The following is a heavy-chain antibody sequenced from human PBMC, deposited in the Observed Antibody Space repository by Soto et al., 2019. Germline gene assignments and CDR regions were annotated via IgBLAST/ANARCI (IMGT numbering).Heavy chain of an antibody. Sequence: HVQLQESGPGLVKPSETLSLSCSVSGASLLSSYWSWVRQPAGKGLEWIGHIFSSGRTSYNPSLKSRLTMSIDPSKDLFSLNLSSVTAVDTAVYYCAKGWDVKYFDKWGQGTLVTVSS. CDR3: AKGWDVKYFDK. CDR2: IFSSGRT. D-gene: IGHD6-19*01. J-gene: IGHJ4*02. V-gene: IGHV4-4*07. CDR1: GASLLSSY.